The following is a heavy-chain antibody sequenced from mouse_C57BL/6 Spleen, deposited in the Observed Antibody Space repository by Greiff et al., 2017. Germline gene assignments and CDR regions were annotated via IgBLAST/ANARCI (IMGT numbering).Heavy chain of an antibody. J-gene: IGHJ2*01. D-gene: IGHD1-1*01. V-gene: IGHV1-80*01. CDR2: IYPGDGDT. Sequence: QVQLQQSGAELVKPGASVKISCKASGYAFSSYWMNWVKQRPGKGLEWIGQIYPGDGDTNYNGKFKGKATLTADKSSSTAYMQLSSLTSEDSAVYCCARGYYGSSFDYWGQGTTLTVSS. CDR1: GYAFSSYW. CDR3: ARGYYGSSFDY.